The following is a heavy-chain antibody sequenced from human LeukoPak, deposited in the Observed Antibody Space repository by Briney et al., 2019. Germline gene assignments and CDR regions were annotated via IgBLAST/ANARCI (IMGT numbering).Heavy chain of an antibody. CDR3: ARDRGSGVFDP. CDR2: IYYSGGT. J-gene: IGHJ5*02. CDR1: GGSISSYY. V-gene: IGHV4-59*01. D-gene: IGHD6-25*01. Sequence: SETLSLTCTVSGGSISSYYWSWIRQPPGKGLEWIGYIYYSGGTNYNPSLKSRVTISVDTSKNQFSLKLSSVTAADTAVYYCARDRGSGVFDPWGQGTLVTVSS.